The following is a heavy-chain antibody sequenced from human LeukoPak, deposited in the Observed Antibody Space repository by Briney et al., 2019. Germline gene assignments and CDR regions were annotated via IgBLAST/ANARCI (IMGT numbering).Heavy chain of an antibody. CDR3: AIFTFGLSQFDY. J-gene: IGHJ4*02. V-gene: IGHV1-69*04. CDR1: GGTFSSYA. D-gene: IGHD3-16*01. Sequence: SVKVSCKASGGTFSSYAISWVRQAPGQGLEWMGRIIPILGIANYAQKFQGRVTITADKSTSTAYMELSGLRSEDTAVYYCAIFTFGLSQFDYWGQGTLVTVSS. CDR2: IIPILGIA.